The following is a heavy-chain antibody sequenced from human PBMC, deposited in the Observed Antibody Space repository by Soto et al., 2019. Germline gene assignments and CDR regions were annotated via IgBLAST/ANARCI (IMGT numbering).Heavy chain of an antibody. CDR1: GGSISSGGYY. V-gene: IGHV4-39*07. Sequence: SETLSLTCTVSGGSISSGGYYWSWIRQHPGKGLEWIGEINHSGSTNYNPSLKSRVTISVDTSKNQFSLKLSSVTAADTAMYYCARALPAAGFPARFDYWGQGTLVTVSS. D-gene: IGHD6-13*01. CDR3: ARALPAAGFPARFDY. CDR2: INHSGST. J-gene: IGHJ4*02.